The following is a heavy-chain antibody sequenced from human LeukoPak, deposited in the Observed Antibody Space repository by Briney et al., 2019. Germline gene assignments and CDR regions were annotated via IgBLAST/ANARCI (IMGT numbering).Heavy chain of an antibody. D-gene: IGHD1-26*01. J-gene: IGHJ4*02. CDR3: ARFFVVGARYFDY. Sequence: PGGSLRLSCAASGFTFSSYWMSWVRQAPGKGLEWVANIKHDGSEKYYVDSVKGRFTISRDNAKNSLYLQMNSLRAEDTAVYYCARFFVVGARYFDYWGQGTLVTVSS. V-gene: IGHV3-7*01. CDR1: GFTFSSYW. CDR2: IKHDGSEK.